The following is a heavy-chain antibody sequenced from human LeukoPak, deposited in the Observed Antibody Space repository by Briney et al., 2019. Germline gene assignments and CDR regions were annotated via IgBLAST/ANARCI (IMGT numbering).Heavy chain of an antibody. V-gene: IGHV1-2*06. CDR3: SNSDILTGYYPDV. Sequence: ASVKVSCKASGYTFTGYYMHRVRQAPGQGLDWMGRINPNSGGTNYAQKFQGRVTMTRDTSISTAYMELSRLRSDDTAVYYCSNSDILTGYYPDVWGKGTTVTVSS. D-gene: IGHD3-9*01. CDR1: GYTFTGYY. J-gene: IGHJ6*04. CDR2: INPNSGGT.